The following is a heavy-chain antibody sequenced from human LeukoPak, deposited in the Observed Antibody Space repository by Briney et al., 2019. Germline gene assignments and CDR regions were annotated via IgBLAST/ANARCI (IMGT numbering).Heavy chain of an antibody. J-gene: IGHJ6*03. Sequence: GGSLRLSCAASGFTFSSYAMSWVRQAPGKGLEWVSAISGSGGGTYYADSVKGRFTISRDNSKNTLYLQMNSLRAEDTAVYYCAKGPSSGYYMDVWGKGTTVTVSS. D-gene: IGHD3-10*01. CDR1: GFTFSSYA. CDR2: ISGSGGGT. V-gene: IGHV3-23*01. CDR3: AKGPSSGYYMDV.